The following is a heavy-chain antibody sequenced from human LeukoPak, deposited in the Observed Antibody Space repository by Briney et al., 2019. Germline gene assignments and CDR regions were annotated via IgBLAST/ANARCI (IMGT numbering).Heavy chain of an antibody. V-gene: IGHV3-23*01. J-gene: IGHJ4*02. CDR2: ITGSGAFT. D-gene: IGHD6-19*01. CDR3: AKRSAESSGYFDY. CDR1: GFTFISYS. Sequence: GGSLILSCAASGFTFISYSMTWVRQAPGRGLEWVSAITGSGAFTDYADSVKGRFTISRDNSKNTLYLQMNSLRAEDTAVYYCAKRSAESSGYFDYWGQGTLVTVSS.